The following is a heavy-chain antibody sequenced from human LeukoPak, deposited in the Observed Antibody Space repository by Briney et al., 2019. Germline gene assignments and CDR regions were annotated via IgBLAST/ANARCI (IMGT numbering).Heavy chain of an antibody. CDR1: GFTFSSYA. CDR2: ISGSGGST. V-gene: IGHV3-23*01. J-gene: IGHJ4*02. Sequence: PGGSLRLSCAASGFTFSSYAMSWVRQAPGKGLEWVSAISGSGGSTYYADSVKGRFTISRDNSKNTLYLQMNSLRAEDTAVYYCAKESGVEAAARRVKAYYWGQGTLVTVSS. D-gene: IGHD6-6*01. CDR3: AKESGVEAAARRVKAYY.